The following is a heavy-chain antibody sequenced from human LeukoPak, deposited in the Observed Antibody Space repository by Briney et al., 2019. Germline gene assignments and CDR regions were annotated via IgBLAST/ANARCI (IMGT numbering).Heavy chain of an antibody. D-gene: IGHD3-22*01. CDR1: GFTFSSYG. CDR2: ISYDGSNK. J-gene: IGHJ4*02. Sequence: PGRSLRLSCAASGFTFSSYGMHWVRQAPGKGLEWVSVISYDGSNKYYADSVKGRFTISRDNSKNTLYLQMNSLRAEDTAVYYCAKDKDYYDSSGYLDYWGQGTLVTASS. V-gene: IGHV3-30*18. CDR3: AKDKDYYDSSGYLDY.